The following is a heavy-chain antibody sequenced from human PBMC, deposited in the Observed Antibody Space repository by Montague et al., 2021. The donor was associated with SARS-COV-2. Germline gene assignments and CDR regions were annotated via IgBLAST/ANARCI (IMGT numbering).Heavy chain of an antibody. J-gene: IGHJ6*02. V-gene: IGHV4-61*02. D-gene: IGHD3-9*01. CDR2: IHTSGST. Sequence: TLSLTCAVSGDSITSGFYYWSWLRQPAGRGLEWIGRIHTSGSTNYNPSLKTRVTISLDRSKNQFSLILSSVTAADTAVYFCARDFDWQQDPSTDYSHYGMDVWGQGTTVIVSS. CDR3: ARDFDWQQDPSTDYSHYGMDV. CDR1: GDSITSGFYY.